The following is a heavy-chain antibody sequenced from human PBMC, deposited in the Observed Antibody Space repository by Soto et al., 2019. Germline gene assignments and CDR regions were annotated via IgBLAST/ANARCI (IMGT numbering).Heavy chain of an antibody. CDR2: ISSSSSYI. CDR1: GFTFSSYS. V-gene: IGHV3-21*04. Sequence: EVQLVESGGGLVKPGGSLRLSCAASGFTFSSYSMNWVRQAPGKGLEWVSSISSSSSYIYYADSVKGRFTISRDNAKNSLYLQINSLRAEDTAVYYCATGQYYYDSSGYYYSWGQGTLVTVSS. D-gene: IGHD3-22*01. J-gene: IGHJ4*02. CDR3: ATGQYYYDSSGYYYS.